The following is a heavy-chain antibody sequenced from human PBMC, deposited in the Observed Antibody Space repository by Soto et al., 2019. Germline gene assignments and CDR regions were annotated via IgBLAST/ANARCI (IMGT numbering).Heavy chain of an antibody. CDR1: GFTFSNYY. Sequence: PGGSLRLSCVASGFTFSNYYMSWIRQAPGKGLEWVSDISHSFLNMHYAESVKGRFTISRDNAKNSLFLQMNSLSAEDTAVYYCARVGATGWNVNGRHYFDYWGQGALVTVSS. CDR3: ARVGATGWNVNGRHYFDY. CDR2: ISHSFLNM. D-gene: IGHD1-1*01. V-gene: IGHV3-11*01. J-gene: IGHJ4*02.